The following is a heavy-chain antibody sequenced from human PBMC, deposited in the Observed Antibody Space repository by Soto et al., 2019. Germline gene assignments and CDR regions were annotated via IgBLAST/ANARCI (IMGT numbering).Heavy chain of an antibody. CDR3: ARGVRVDTAIGLDY. D-gene: IGHD5-18*01. J-gene: IGHJ4*02. Sequence: SETLSLTCAVYGGSFSGYYWSWIRQPPGKGLEWIGEINHSGSTNYNPSLKSRVTISVDTSKNQFSLKLSSVTAADTAVYYCARGVRVDTAIGLDYWGQGTLVTVSS. CDR2: INHSGST. V-gene: IGHV4-34*01. CDR1: GGSFSGYY.